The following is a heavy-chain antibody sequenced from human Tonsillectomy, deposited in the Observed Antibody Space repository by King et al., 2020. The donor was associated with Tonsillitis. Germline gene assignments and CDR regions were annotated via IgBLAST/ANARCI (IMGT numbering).Heavy chain of an antibody. D-gene: IGHD1-26*01. CDR1: GYTFTSYG. CDR2: IVPYNDNT. CDR3: ARVPGMVALYQFDY. V-gene: IGHV1-18*01. Sequence: VQLVQSGGEVKKAGASVKVSCKASGYTFTSYGISWVRQAPGQGLEWMGWIVPYNDNTKYAQKIQGRVIMTTDTSTSTAYMELRSLRSDDTAVYYCARVPGMVALYQFDYWGQGTLVTVSS. J-gene: IGHJ4*02.